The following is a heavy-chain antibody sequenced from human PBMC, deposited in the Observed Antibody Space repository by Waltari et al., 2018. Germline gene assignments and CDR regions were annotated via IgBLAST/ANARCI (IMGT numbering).Heavy chain of an antibody. Sequence: QVQLVQSGAEVKKPGASVKVYCTASGYTFTSYGIIWVRQAPGQGLEWMGWISAYNGNTNYAQKLQGRVTMTTDTSTSTAYMALRSLRSDDTAVYYCARDYYYDSSGYYPLGISWGQGTLVTVSS. CDR3: ARDYYYDSSGYYPLGIS. CDR1: GYTFTSYG. V-gene: IGHV1-18*01. D-gene: IGHD3-22*01. J-gene: IGHJ5*02. CDR2: ISAYNGNT.